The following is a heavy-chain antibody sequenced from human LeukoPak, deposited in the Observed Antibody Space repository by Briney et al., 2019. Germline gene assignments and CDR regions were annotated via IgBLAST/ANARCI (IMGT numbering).Heavy chain of an antibody. J-gene: IGHJ6*03. CDR1: GYSISSGYY. CDR3: ARNSIDFWSGYFYYMDV. CDR2: IYHSGST. Sequence: SETLSLTCTVSGYSISSGYYCGWIRQPPGKRLEWIGSIYHSGSTYYNPSLKSRVTISVDTSKNQFSLKLSSVTAADTAVYYCARNSIDFWSGYFYYMDVWGKGTTVTVSS. V-gene: IGHV4-38-2*02. D-gene: IGHD3-3*01.